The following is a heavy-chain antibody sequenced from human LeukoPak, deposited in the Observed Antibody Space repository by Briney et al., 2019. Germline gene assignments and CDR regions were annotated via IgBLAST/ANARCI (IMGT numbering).Heavy chain of an antibody. J-gene: IGHJ4*02. CDR3: ARTSSDPDPYFDY. V-gene: IGHV1-69*01. D-gene: IGHD1-14*01. Sequence: GGSLRLSCAASGFTFSSYAISWVRQAPGQGLEWMGGIIPIFGTANYAQKFQGRVTITADESTSTAYMELSSLRSEDTAVYYCARTSSDPDPYFDYWGQGTLVTVSS. CDR2: IIPIFGTA. CDR1: GFTFSSYA.